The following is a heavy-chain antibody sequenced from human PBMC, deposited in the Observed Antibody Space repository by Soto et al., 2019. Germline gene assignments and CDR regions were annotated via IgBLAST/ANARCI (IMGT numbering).Heavy chain of an antibody. Sequence: QVQLQESGPGLVKPSETLSLTCTVSGGSVSSGSYYWSWIRRPQGKGLEWLGYIYYSGSTNYNPSLQSRVTLSVDASKNQFSLELSCVTASDSGVNYCVRDRGFYDFWRGYRLFGYWGQGTLVTVSS. V-gene: IGHV4-61*01. D-gene: IGHD3-3*01. J-gene: IGHJ4*02. CDR3: VRDRGFYDFWRGYRLFGY. CDR2: IYYSGST. CDR1: GGSVSSGSYY.